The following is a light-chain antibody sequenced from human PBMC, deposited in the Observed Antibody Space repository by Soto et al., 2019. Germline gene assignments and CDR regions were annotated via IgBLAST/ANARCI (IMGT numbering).Light chain of an antibody. Sequence: IQMTQSPSTLPASVGDRVTIPRRASHSISNCLAWYQQKPGPAPKLLIYHASTLESGVPARFSGSGSGTDFTLTISSLEPEDFAVYYCQQRSNWPRTFGQGTKVDIK. CDR1: HSISNC. CDR3: QQRSNWPRT. V-gene: IGKV1-5*01. J-gene: IGKJ1*01. CDR2: HAS.